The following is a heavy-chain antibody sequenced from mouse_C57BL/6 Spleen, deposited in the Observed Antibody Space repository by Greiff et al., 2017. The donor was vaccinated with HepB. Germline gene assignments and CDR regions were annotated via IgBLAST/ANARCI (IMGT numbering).Heavy chain of an antibody. J-gene: IGHJ4*01. D-gene: IGHD3-2*02. CDR1: GYAFSSYW. CDR2: IYPGDGDT. CDR3: ASLDSSGYGAMDY. V-gene: IGHV1-82*01. Sequence: VQLKESGPELVKPGASVKISCKASGYAFSSYWMNWVKQRPGKGLEWIGRIYPGDGDTNYNGKFKGKATLTADKSSSTAYMPLSSLTSEDSAVYFCASLDSSGYGAMDYWGQGTSVTVSS.